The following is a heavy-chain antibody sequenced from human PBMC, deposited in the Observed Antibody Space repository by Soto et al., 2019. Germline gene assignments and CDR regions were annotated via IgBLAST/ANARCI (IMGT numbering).Heavy chain of an antibody. D-gene: IGHD3-10*01. J-gene: IGHJ4*02. CDR1: GGSISSGGYS. Sequence: PSETLSLTCAVSGGSISSGGYSWSWIRQPPGKGLEWIGYIYHSGSTYYNPSLKSRVTISVDRSKNQFSLKLSSVTAADTAVYYCARAGSAFGELPNWGQGTLVTVSS. CDR2: IYHSGST. V-gene: IGHV4-30-2*01. CDR3: ARAGSAFGELPN.